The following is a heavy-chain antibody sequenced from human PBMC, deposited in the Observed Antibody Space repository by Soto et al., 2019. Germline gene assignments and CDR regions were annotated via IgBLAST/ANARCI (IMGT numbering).Heavy chain of an antibody. CDR2: IDPSDSYT. J-gene: IGHJ5*02. CDR1: GYSFTIYW. V-gene: IGHV5-10-1*01. CDR3: ARQPFEYSSSSYWFDP. Sequence: RGESLKISCKGSGYSFTIYWISWVRQMPGKGLEWMGRIDPSDSYTNYSPSFQGHVTISADKSISTAYLQWSSLKASDTAMYYCARQPFEYSSSSYWFDPWGQGTLVTVSS. D-gene: IGHD6-6*01.